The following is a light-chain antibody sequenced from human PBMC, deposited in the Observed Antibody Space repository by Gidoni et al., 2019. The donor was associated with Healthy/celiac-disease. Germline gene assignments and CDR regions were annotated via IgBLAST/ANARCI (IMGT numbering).Light chain of an antibody. CDR1: QSISRY. CDR2: AAS. V-gene: IGKV1-39*01. CDR3: QQSYSTLWT. J-gene: IGKJ1*01. Sequence: EIQMTQSPSSLSASVGDRVTITCRASQSISRYLNWDQQKPGKAPKRLIYAASSLESGVPSRCSGSGSGTEFTLTISSLQPEDFATYYCQQSYSTLWTFGQGTKVEIK.